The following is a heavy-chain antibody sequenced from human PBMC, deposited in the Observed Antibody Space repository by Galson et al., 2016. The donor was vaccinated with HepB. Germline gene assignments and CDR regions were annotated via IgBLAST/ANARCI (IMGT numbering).Heavy chain of an antibody. V-gene: IGHV3-74*01. D-gene: IGHD2-15*01. CDR2: INSDGGTT. J-gene: IGHJ4*02. CDR3: AKDMSGYCSTTGGCYLSGLDF. Sequence: SLRLSCAASGFAFSRYWMHWVRQAPGKGLDWFSRINSDGGTTTYADSVKGRCTIARDNAKNSLSLQMNSLGAEDTALYYCAKDMSGYCSTTGGCYLSGLDFWGQGTLVTVSS. CDR1: GFAFSRYW.